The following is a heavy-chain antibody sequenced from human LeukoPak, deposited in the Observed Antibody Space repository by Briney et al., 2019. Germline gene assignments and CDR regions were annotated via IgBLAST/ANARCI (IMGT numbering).Heavy chain of an antibody. CDR1: GFTVSSTY. J-gene: IGHJ6*03. CDR2: IYSNGNT. D-gene: IGHD4-11*01. V-gene: IGHV3-53*01. CDR3: ASSNGAPTDTHYYYMNV. Sequence: GSLRLSCEASGFTVSSTYMSWVRQAPGKGLEWVSAIYSNGNTYYTDSVKGRFTISRDNSRNTLDLQMNSLRAEDTAVYYCASSNGAPTDTHYYYMNVWGKGTTVTVSS.